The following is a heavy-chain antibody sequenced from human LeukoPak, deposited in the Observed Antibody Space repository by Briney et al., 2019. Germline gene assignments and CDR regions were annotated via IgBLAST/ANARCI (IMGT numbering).Heavy chain of an antibody. V-gene: IGHV3-66*01. CDR3: ARDPGYGLGVDYGDY. CDR2: IHRGGNK. J-gene: IGHJ4*02. Sequence: GGSLRLSCAASGFTVSGNYMSWVRQAPGKGLEWLSVIHRGGNKYYADSVKGRFTIFRDSSKNTVFLQMDSLRAEDTAVYYCARDPGYGLGVDYGDYWGQGTLVTVSS. D-gene: IGHD3-10*01. CDR1: GFTVSGNY.